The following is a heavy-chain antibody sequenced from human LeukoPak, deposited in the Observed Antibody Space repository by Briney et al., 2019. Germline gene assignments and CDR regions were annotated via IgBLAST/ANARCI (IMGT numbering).Heavy chain of an antibody. D-gene: IGHD2-2*01. Sequence: GGSLRLSCAASGFTFSSYAMHWVRQAPGKGLEWVAVISYDGSNKYYADSVKGRFTISRDNSKNTLYLQMNSLRAEDTAVYYCAREYRDVVVPAVRGAFDIWGQGTMVTVSS. J-gene: IGHJ3*02. V-gene: IGHV3-30-3*01. CDR3: AREYRDVVVPAVRGAFDI. CDR1: GFTFSSYA. CDR2: ISYDGSNK.